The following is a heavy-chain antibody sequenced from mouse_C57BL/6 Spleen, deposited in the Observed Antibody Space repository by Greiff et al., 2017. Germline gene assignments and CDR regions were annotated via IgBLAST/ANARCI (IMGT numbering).Heavy chain of an antibody. CDR2: IDPEDGDT. J-gene: IGHJ3*01. D-gene: IGHD3-2*02. CDR3: TTDSSGYPSWVAY. V-gene: IGHV14-4*01. CDR1: GFNIKDDY. Sequence: EVQLQQSGAELVRPGASVKLSCTASGFNIKDDYMHWVKQRPEQGLEWIGWIDPEDGDTEYASKFQGKATITADTSSNTAYLQLRRLTSEDTAVYYYTTDSSGYPSWVAYWGQGTLVTVSA.